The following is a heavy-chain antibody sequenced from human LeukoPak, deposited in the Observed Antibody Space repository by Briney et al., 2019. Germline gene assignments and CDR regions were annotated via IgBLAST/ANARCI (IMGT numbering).Heavy chain of an antibody. D-gene: IGHD2-15*01. J-gene: IGHJ3*02. CDR1: GGSISSGGYS. CDR2: IYHSGST. V-gene: IGHV4-30-2*01. CDR3: ARALGYCSGGSCYSEAFDI. Sequence: SETLSLTCAVSGGSISSGGYSWSWIRQPPGKGLEWIGEIYHSGSTNYNPSLKSRVTISVDKSKNQFSLKLSSVTAADTAVYYCARALGYCSGGSCYSEAFDIWGQGTMVTVSS.